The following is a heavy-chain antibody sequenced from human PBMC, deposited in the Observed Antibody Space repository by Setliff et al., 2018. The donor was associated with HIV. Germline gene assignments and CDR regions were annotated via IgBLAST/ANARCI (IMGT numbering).Heavy chain of an antibody. Sequence: PSETLSLTCTVSGGSISSSSYYWGWIRQPPGKGLEWIGSTYYSGSTYYTPSLKSRVTISVDTSKNQFSLKLSSVTAADTAVYYCARLAGESVATIGYWGQGTLVTVSS. CDR2: TYYSGST. CDR3: ARLAGESVATIGY. V-gene: IGHV4-39*01. J-gene: IGHJ4*02. D-gene: IGHD3-10*01. CDR1: GGSISSSSYY.